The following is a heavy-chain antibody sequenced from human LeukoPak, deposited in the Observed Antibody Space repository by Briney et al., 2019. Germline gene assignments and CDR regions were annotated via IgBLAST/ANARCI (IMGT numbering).Heavy chain of an antibody. D-gene: IGHD6-19*01. J-gene: IGHJ4*02. V-gene: IGHV3-23*01. CDR3: AREGRIALAAYDY. CDR1: GFTFTSHA. CDR2: ISGSGRSI. Sequence: GGSLRLSCAASGFTFTSHAMDWVRQAPGKALEWVSAISGSGRSIYYADSVKGRFTISRDNSKNTLYLQMNSLRAEDTAVYYCAREGRIALAAYDYWGQGSLVTVSS.